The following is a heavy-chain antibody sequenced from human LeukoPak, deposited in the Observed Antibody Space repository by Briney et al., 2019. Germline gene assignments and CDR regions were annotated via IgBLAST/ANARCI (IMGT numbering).Heavy chain of an antibody. V-gene: IGHV3-7*04. Sequence: PGGSLRLSCAASGFTFSSYWMSWVRQAPGKGLEWVANIKQDGSAKYYVDSMKGRFTISRHNAKNSLYLQMNSLRAEDTAVYYCARVSIAAAGTFCYFDYWGQGTLVTVSS. CDR2: IKQDGSAK. CDR1: GFTFSSYW. D-gene: IGHD6-13*01. J-gene: IGHJ4*02. CDR3: ARVSIAAAGTFCYFDY.